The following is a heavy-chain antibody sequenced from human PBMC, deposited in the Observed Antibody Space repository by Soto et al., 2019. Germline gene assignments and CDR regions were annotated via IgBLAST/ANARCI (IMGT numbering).Heavy chain of an antibody. V-gene: IGHV3-21*01. CDR2: ISSGSNYI. D-gene: IGHD4-17*01. Sequence: GGALRPSFAASGFPFSSYSINLGRPAPGRGLGVVSAISSGSNYIYYADSVKGRFTISRDNAKTSLYLQMNSLRAEDTALYFCARGTVTTMDVWGKGTTVTVSS. J-gene: IGHJ6*04. CDR3: ARGTVTTMDV. CDR1: GFPFSSYS.